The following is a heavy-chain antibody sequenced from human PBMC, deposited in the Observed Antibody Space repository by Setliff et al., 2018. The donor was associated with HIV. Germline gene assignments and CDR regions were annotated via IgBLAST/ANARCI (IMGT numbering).Heavy chain of an antibody. V-gene: IGHV4-61*09. CDR3: VREGGRITMVRGVPSGGLDV. Sequence: SETLSLTCTVSGGSISSSSHYWSWIRQPAGRGLEWIGHIYISGSTNYNPSLRSRVAISVDTSKNHFSLNLSSVTAADTAVYYCVREGGRITMVRGVPSGGLDVWGQGTTVTVS. D-gene: IGHD3-10*01. J-gene: IGHJ6*02. CDR1: GGSISSSSHY. CDR2: IYISGST.